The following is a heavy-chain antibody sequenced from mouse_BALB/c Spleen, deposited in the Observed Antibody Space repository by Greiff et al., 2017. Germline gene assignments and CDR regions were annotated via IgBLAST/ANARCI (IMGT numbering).Heavy chain of an antibody. Sequence: EVQVVESGGGLVKPGGSLKLSCAASGFAFSSYDMSWVRQTPEKRLEWVAYISSGGGSTYYPDTVKGRFTISRDNAKNTLYLQMSSLKSEDTAMYYCARRVDGNSVFDYWGQGTTLTVSS. CDR1: GFAFSSYD. CDR3: ARRVDGNSVFDY. J-gene: IGHJ2*01. CDR2: ISSGGGST. D-gene: IGHD2-1*01. V-gene: IGHV5-12-1*01.